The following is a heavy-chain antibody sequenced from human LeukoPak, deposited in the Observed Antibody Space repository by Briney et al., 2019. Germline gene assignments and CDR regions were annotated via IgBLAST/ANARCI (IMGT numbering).Heavy chain of an antibody. CDR1: GYTFTGYY. D-gene: IGHD6-13*01. V-gene: IGHV1-18*04. CDR3: ARGGPVDVNSWYFFDY. CDR2: ISGYNGDT. Sequence: ASVKVSCKASGYTFTGYYMHWVRQAPGQGLEWMGWISGYNGDTKDAQNFQGRVTMTTDTSTSTAYMELTSLRYDDTAVYYCARGGPVDVNSWYFFDYWGQGTLVTVSS. J-gene: IGHJ4*02.